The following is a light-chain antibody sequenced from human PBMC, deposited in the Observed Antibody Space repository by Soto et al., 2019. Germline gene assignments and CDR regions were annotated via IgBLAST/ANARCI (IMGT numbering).Light chain of an antibody. Sequence: DIQMTQSPSSLSASVGDRVTITCRASQSIVTYLNWYLQKPGKAPKLLIYAASNLQSGVPSRFSVSGSGTEFTLTISSLQPDDLATYYCQHYNSYSEAFGQGTKVDIK. CDR3: QHYNSYSEA. CDR2: AAS. V-gene: IGKV1-9*01. CDR1: QSIVTY. J-gene: IGKJ1*01.